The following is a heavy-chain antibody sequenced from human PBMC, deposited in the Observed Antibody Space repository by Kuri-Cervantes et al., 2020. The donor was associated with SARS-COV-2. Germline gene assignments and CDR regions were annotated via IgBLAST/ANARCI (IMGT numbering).Heavy chain of an antibody. CDR2: MNPNSGNT. J-gene: IGHJ5*02. CDR1: GYTFTSYD. CDR3: ARGLYSSGWLRGGNWFDP. D-gene: IGHD6-19*01. V-gene: IGHV1-8*01. Sequence: ASVKVSCKASGYTFTSYDINWVRQATGQGLEWMGWMNPNSGNTGYAQKFQGRVTMTRDTSISKAYMEVRSLSSEDTAVYYCARGLYSSGWLRGGNWFDPWGQGTLVTVSS.